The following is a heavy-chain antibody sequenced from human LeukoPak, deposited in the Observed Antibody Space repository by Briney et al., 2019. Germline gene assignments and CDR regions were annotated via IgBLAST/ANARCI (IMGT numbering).Heavy chain of an antibody. CDR2: IVVGSGNT. Sequence: GASVKVSCKASGFTFTSSAVQWVRQARGQRLEWIGRIVVGSGNTNYAQKFQERVTITRDMSTSTAYMELSSLRSEDTAVYYCAAPPSIAVVEFDPWGQGTLVTVSS. J-gene: IGHJ5*02. V-gene: IGHV1-58*01. D-gene: IGHD6-19*01. CDR1: GFTFTSSA. CDR3: AAPPSIAVVEFDP.